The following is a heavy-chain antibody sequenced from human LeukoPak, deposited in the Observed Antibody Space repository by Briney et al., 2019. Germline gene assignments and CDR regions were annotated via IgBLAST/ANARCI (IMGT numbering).Heavy chain of an antibody. CDR2: ISSSGSTI. CDR1: GFTFSSYE. CDR3: ARISCSGGSCYLSPYYYGMDV. Sequence: PGGSLRLSCAASGFTFSSYEMNWVRQAPGKGLEWVSYISSSGSTIYYADSVKGRFIISRDNAKNSLYLQMNSLRAEDTAVYYCARISCSGGSCYLSPYYYGMDVWGQGTTVTVSS. D-gene: IGHD2-15*01. J-gene: IGHJ6*02. V-gene: IGHV3-48*03.